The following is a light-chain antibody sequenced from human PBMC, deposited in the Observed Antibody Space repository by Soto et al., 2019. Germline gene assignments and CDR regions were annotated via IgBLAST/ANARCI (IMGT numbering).Light chain of an antibody. CDR1: QSVSSY. J-gene: IGKJ4*01. Sequence: EIVLTQSPATLSLSPGERATLSCRASQSVSSYLAWYQQKPGQAPRLLIYDASNRATGIPARFSGSGSGTAYTLISSSRAHEDVAVYYGQHRSNRALSFGRGTKVEIK. CDR2: DAS. V-gene: IGKV3-11*01. CDR3: QHRSNRALS.